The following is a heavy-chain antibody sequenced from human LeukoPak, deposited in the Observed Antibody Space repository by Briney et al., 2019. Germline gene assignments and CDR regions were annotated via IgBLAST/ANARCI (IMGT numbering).Heavy chain of an antibody. J-gene: IGHJ5*02. CDR3: ARDRSDYTFDP. V-gene: IGHV3-11*01. D-gene: IGHD4-11*01. CDR1: GFTFSDYY. CDR2: ISSSGSTI. Sequence: GGSLRVSCAASGFTFSDYYMSWIRQAPGKGLEWVSYISSSGSTIYYADSVKGRFTISRDNAKNSLYLQMNSLRAEDTAVYYCARDRSDYTFDPWGQGTLVTVSS.